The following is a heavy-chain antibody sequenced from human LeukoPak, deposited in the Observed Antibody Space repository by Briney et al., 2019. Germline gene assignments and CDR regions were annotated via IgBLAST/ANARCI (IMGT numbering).Heavy chain of an antibody. V-gene: IGHV3-23*01. D-gene: IGHD6-13*01. CDR2: ISGSGGST. CDR3: AKGVGSWYFFDY. CDR1: GFTFSSYA. Sequence: GGSLRLSCAASGFTFSSYATSWVRQAPGKGLEWVSAISGSGGSTYYADSVKGRFTISRDNSKNTLYLQMNSLRAEDTAVYYCAKGVGSWYFFDYWGQGTLVTVSS. J-gene: IGHJ4*02.